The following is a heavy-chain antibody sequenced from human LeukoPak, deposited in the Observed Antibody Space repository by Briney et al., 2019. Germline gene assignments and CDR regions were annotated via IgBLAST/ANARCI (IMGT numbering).Heavy chain of an antibody. J-gene: IGHJ3*02. CDR3: ARDDYGGPRTAFDI. V-gene: IGHV1-18*01. CDR2: ISAYNGNT. CDR1: GGTFSSYA. Sequence: GASVKVSCKASGGTFSSYAISWVRQAPGQGLEWMGWISAYNGNTNYAQKLQGRVTMTTDTSTSTAYMELRSLRSDDTAVYYCARDDYGGPRTAFDIWGQGTMVTVSS. D-gene: IGHD4-23*01.